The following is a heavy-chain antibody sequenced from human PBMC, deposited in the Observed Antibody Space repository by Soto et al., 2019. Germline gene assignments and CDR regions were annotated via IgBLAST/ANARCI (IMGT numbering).Heavy chain of an antibody. J-gene: IGHJ2*01. D-gene: IGHD6-13*01. CDR2: IGLAGDT. Sequence: EVQLVESGGGLVQPGGSLRLSCAASGLTVSDYDMQWVRQVAGKGLEWVSSIGLAGDTYYSDSVKGRFTISREDAKNSLSLQMNTLGAGDTAVYYCVRGRQQQMVREWYFDLWGRGTPVTVSS. CDR1: GLTVSDYD. V-gene: IGHV3-13*01. CDR3: VRGRQQQMVREWYFDL.